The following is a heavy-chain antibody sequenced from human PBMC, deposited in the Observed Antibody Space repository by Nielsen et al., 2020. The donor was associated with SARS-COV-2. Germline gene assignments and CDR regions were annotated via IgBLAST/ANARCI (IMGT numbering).Heavy chain of an antibody. D-gene: IGHD5-12*01. V-gene: IGHV4-31*03. J-gene: IGHJ6*02. Sequence: SKTLSLTCTVSGASISSGGYFWSWIRQHPGKGLEWIGYIYFTGRTSYNPSLKSRVAMSVDTSKNQFSLDLKSVTAADTAVYYCAREASGYDHYKYGMDVWGLGATVTVSS. CDR1: GASISSGGYF. CDR3: AREASGYDHYKYGMDV. CDR2: IYFTGRT.